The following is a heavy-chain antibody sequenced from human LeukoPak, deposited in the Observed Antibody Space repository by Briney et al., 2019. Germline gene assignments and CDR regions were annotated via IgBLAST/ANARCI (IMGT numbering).Heavy chain of an antibody. CDR1: GGSISSYY. J-gene: IGHJ4*02. V-gene: IGHV4-59*01. Sequence: SETLSLTCTVSGGSISSYYWTWIRQPPGKGLEWIGYIHYSGSSRSHPSLNSRVTMSVDTSKSQFSLKLTSVTAADTAVYYCARGRRTAVVTDFDYWGQGILVTVYS. CDR2: IHYSGSS. CDR3: ARGRRTAVVTDFDY. D-gene: IGHD2-21*02.